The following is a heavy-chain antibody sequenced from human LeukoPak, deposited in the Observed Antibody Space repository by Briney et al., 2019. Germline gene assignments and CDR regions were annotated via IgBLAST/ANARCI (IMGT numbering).Heavy chain of an antibody. Sequence: SETLSLTCTVSGGSITSSTYYWGWIRQPPGKGLEWIGSVFYSGSTYYNPSLQSRVTIAVDTSKNQFPLKLSSVTAADTAVYYCARVTGYFDSWGQGTLVTVSS. CDR3: ARVTGYFDS. CDR1: GGSITSSTYY. V-gene: IGHV4-39*06. CDR2: VFYSGST. J-gene: IGHJ4*02. D-gene: IGHD3-10*01.